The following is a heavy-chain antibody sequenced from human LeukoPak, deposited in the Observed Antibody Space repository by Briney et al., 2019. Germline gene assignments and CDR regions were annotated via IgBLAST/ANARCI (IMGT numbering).Heavy chain of an antibody. CDR2: IYYSGST. V-gene: IGHV4-39*01. D-gene: IGHD6-13*01. CDR3: ARYRAAAGFDP. CDR1: GGSISSSSYY. Sequence: PSETLSLTCTVSGGSISSSSYYWGWIRQPPGKGLEWIGSIYYSGSTYYNPSLKSRVTISVHTSKNQFSLKLSSVTAADTAVYYCARYRAAAGFDPWGEGTQVTVSS. J-gene: IGHJ5*02.